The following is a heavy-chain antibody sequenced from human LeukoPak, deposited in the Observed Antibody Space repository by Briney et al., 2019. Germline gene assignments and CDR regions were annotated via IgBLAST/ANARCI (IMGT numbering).Heavy chain of an antibody. CDR3: ARVPDESSSWGLYYYYYMDV. V-gene: IGHV3-7*04. CDR1: GFTFSSYW. J-gene: IGHJ6*03. CDR2: IKQDGSEK. Sequence: PGGSLRLSCAASGFTFSSYWMSWVRQAPGKGLEWVANIKQDGSEKYYVDSVKGRFTISRDNAKNSLYLQMNSLRAEDTAVYYCARVPDESSSWGLYYYYYMDVWGKGTTVTVSS. D-gene: IGHD6-13*01.